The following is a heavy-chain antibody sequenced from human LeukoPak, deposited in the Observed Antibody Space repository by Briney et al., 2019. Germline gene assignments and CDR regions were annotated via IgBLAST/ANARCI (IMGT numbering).Heavy chain of an antibody. CDR1: GGSISSSSYY. V-gene: IGHV4-39*01. J-gene: IGHJ4*02. D-gene: IGHD1-26*01. Sequence: SETLSLTCTVSGGSISSSSYYWGWIRQPPGKGLEWIGSIYYSGSTYYNPSLKSRVTISVDTSKNQFSLKLSSVTAADTAVYYCARHGAVVGAKPDYWGQGTLVTVSS. CDR3: ARHGAVVGAKPDY. CDR2: IYYSGST.